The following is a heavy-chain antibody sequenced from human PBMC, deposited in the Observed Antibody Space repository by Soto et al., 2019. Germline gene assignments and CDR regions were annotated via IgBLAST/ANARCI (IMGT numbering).Heavy chain of an antibody. J-gene: IGHJ3*02. CDR1: GFTFSTHA. CDR2: VDVGGGST. V-gene: IGHV3-23*01. Sequence: EVQLLESGGGLVQPGGSLRLSCAASGFTFSTHAMIWVRQAPGKGLNWVSTVDVGGGSTYYTDSVKGRFTVSRDNSKNTVYLQLNTLRADDPSIYFGARDSGPAGGGACDIWGQGTMVTVTS. D-gene: IGHD6-25*01. CDR3: ARDSGPAGGGACDI.